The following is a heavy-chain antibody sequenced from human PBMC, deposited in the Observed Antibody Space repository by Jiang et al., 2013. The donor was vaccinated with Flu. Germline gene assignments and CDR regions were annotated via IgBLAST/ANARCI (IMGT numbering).Heavy chain of an antibody. Sequence: GRSLRLSCAASGFTFSSYGMHWVRQAPGKGLEWVAVISYVGSNKYYADSVKGRFTISRDNSKNTLYLQMNSLRAEDTAVYYCAKDRKGGGDPNYYYGMDVWGQGTTVTVSS. J-gene: IGHJ6*02. CDR1: GFTFSSYG. CDR3: AKDRKGGGDPNYYYGMDV. D-gene: IGHD2-21*02. CDR2: ISYVGSNK. V-gene: IGHV3-30*18.